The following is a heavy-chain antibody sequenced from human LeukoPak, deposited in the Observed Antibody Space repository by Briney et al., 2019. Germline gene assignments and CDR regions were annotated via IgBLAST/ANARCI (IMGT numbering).Heavy chain of an antibody. CDR2: IYYSGST. Sequence: SETLSLTCTVSGGSISSSSYYWGWIRQPPGKGLEWIGRIYYSGSTYYNPSLKSRVSISVDTSKNQFSLKLSSVTAADTAAYFCARAIVVVITASSYYFDYWGQGTLVTVSS. CDR3: ARAIVVVITASSYYFDY. V-gene: IGHV4-39*01. J-gene: IGHJ4*02. CDR1: GGSISSSSYY. D-gene: IGHD2-15*01.